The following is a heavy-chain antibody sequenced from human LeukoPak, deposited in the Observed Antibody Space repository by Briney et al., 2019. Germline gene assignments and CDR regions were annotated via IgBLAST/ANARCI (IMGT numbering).Heavy chain of an antibody. CDR3: ARGGAAAGTGGFDP. J-gene: IGHJ5*02. CDR1: GGSISSGSYY. Sequence: SETLSLTCTVSGGSISSGSYYWSWIRQPAGKGLEWIGRIYTSGSTNYNPSLKSRVTISVDTSKNQFSLKLSSVTAADTAVYYCARGGAAAGTGGFDPWGQGTLVTVSS. CDR2: IYTSGST. D-gene: IGHD6-13*01. V-gene: IGHV4-61*02.